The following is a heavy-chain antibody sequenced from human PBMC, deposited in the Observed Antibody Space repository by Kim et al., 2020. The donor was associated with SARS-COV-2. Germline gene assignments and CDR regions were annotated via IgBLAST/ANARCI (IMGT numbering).Heavy chain of an antibody. CDR2: N. Sequence: NDDTASVRSRISIDPDTSKNQFSLQLNSVTPEDTAVYYCVRDYDRVFDYWGQGTLVTVSS. J-gene: IGHJ4*02. V-gene: IGHV6-1*01. D-gene: IGHD3-3*01. CDR3: VRDYDRVFDY.